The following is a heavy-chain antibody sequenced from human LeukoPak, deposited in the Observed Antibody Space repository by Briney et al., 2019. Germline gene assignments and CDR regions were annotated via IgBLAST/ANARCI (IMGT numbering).Heavy chain of an antibody. Sequence: SETLSLTCTVSGGSISSSYSYWGWIRQPPGKGLEWIGNIYYSGSTYYNPSLKSRVTISVDTSKNHFSLKLNSVTAADTAVYYCARGAYYYDSSGYYYLVFDIWGHGTMVTVSS. V-gene: IGHV4-39*07. CDR1: GGSISSSYSY. CDR2: IYYSGST. CDR3: ARGAYYYDSSGYYYLVFDI. J-gene: IGHJ3*02. D-gene: IGHD3-22*01.